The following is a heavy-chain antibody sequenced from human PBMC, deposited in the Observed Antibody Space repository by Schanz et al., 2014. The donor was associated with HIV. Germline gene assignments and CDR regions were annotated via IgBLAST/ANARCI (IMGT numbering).Heavy chain of an antibody. D-gene: IGHD6-13*01. CDR1: GYSISRGGYY. CDR3: AREGMEQMVNILDV. V-gene: IGHV4-31*02. J-gene: IGHJ6*02. CDR2: IYHSGST. Sequence: LQESGPGLVKPSQTLSLTCSVSGYSISRGGYYWSWIRQHPGKGLEWIGYIYHSGSTYYNPSLKTRVTLSVDTSKNQFSLKLRYVTDADTAVYYCAREGMEQMVNILDVWGQGTRVNVSS.